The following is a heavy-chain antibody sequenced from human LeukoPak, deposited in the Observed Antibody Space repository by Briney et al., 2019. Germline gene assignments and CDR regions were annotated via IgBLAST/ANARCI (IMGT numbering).Heavy chain of an antibody. Sequence: PSETLSLTCVVSGGSISSSNWWSWVRQPPGKGLEWIGEIYHSGSTNYNPSLKSRVTISVDKSKNQFSLKLSSVTAADTAVYYCARVEPRYSSSWYRDYDAFDIWGQGTMVTVSS. J-gene: IGHJ3*02. CDR3: ARVEPRYSSSWYRDYDAFDI. V-gene: IGHV4-4*02. CDR2: IYHSGST. CDR1: GGSISSSNW. D-gene: IGHD6-13*01.